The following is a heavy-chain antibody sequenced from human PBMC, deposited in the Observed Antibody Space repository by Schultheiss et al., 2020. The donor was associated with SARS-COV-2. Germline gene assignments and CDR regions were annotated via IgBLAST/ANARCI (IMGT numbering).Heavy chain of an antibody. Sequence: ASVKVSCKASGYTFTGYYMHWVRQAPGQGLEWMGWINPNSGGTNYAQKFQGRVTITADESTSTAYMELSSLRSEDTAVYYCARDSMLPAALGPHMDVWGKGTTVTVSS. J-gene: IGHJ6*03. D-gene: IGHD2-2*01. CDR2: INPNSGGT. CDR3: ARDSMLPAALGPHMDV. CDR1: GYTFTGYY. V-gene: IGHV1-2*02.